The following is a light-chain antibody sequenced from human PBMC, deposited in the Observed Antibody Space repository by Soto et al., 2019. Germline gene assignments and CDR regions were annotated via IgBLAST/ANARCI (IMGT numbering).Light chain of an antibody. CDR3: QQYDSLPHT. V-gene: IGKV1-33*01. CDR1: QGISNY. CDR2: DAS. Sequence: DIQMTQSPSSLSASVGDRVTITCQASQGISNYLNWYQQKPGKAPKLLIYDASNLETGVPSRFSGSGSGTDFTLTISSLQPEDIATYYCQQYDSLPHTFGQGTKLDIK. J-gene: IGKJ2*01.